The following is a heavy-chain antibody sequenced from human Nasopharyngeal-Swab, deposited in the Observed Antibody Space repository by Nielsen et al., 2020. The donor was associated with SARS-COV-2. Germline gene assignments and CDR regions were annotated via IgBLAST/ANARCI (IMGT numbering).Heavy chain of an antibody. J-gene: IGHJ4*02. D-gene: IGHD1-7*01. CDR2: ISYDGSNK. V-gene: IGHV3-33*05. CDR3: ARDVSGTTGGPLDY. Sequence: WIRQPPGKGLEWVAVISYDGSNKYYADSVKGRFTISRDNSKNTLYLQMNSLRAEDTAVYYCARDVSGTTGGPLDYWGQGTLVTVSS.